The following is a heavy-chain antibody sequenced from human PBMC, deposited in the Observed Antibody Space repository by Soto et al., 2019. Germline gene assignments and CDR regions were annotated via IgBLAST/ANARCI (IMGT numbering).Heavy chain of an antibody. J-gene: IGHJ3*02. CDR2: ISWDGGST. D-gene: IGHD6-19*01. CDR1: GFTFDDYT. V-gene: IGHV3-43*01. Sequence: GGSLRLSCAASGFTFDDYTMHWVRQAPGKGLEWVSLISWDGGSTYYADSVKGRFTISRDNSKNSLWLQMNSLRADDTAVYYCARAVGSNNVFNIWGQGTMVTVSS. CDR3: ARAVGSNNVFNI.